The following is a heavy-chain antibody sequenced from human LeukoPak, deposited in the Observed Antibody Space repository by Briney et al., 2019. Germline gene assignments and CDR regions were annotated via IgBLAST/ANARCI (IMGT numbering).Heavy chain of an antibody. Sequence: PGGSLRLSCAASGFTFSSYWMHWVRHAPGKGLVWVSRINSDGSSTSYADSVKGRFTISRDNAKNTLYLQMNSLRAEDTAVYYCARVKSGLGLIDYWGQGTLVTVSS. V-gene: IGHV3-74*01. D-gene: IGHD3-3*01. CDR1: GFTFSSYW. CDR3: ARVKSGLGLIDY. J-gene: IGHJ4*02. CDR2: INSDGSST.